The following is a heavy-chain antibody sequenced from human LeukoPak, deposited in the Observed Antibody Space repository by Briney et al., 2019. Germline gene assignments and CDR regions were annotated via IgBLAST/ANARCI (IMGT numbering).Heavy chain of an antibody. V-gene: IGHV4-39*01. Sequence: SETLSLTCTVSGGSISSSSYYWGWIRQPPGKGLEWIGSIYYSGSTYYNPSLKSRVTISVDTSKNQFSLKLSSVTAADTAVYCCARYPGGFYYGSGTDYWGQGTLVTVSS. J-gene: IGHJ4*02. CDR1: GGSISSSSYY. D-gene: IGHD3-10*01. CDR3: ARYPGGFYYGSGTDY. CDR2: IYYSGST.